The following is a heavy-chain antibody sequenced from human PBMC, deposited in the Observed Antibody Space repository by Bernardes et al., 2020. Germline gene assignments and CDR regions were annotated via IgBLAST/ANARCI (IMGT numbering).Heavy chain of an antibody. J-gene: IGHJ6*02. D-gene: IGHD2-15*01. Sequence: SETLSLTCTVSGGSISSSSYYWGWIRQPPGKGLEWIGSIYYSGSTYYNPSLKSRVTISVDTSKNQFSLKLSSVTAADTAVYYCAATVVTRDYYYGMDVWGQGTTVTVSS. CDR3: AATVVTRDYYYGMDV. CDR1: GGSISSSSYY. V-gene: IGHV4-39*01. CDR2: IYYSGST.